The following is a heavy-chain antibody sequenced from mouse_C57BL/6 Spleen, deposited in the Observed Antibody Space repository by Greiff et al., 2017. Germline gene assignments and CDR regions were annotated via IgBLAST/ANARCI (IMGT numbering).Heavy chain of an antibody. D-gene: IGHD1-1*01. Sequence: VQLQQPGAELVRPGSSVKLSCKASGYTFTSYWMDWVKQRPGQGLEWIGNIYPSDSETHYNQKFKDKATLTVDKSSSTAYMQLSSLTSEDSAVYYCARWGYYYGSSYIFDYWGQGTTLTVSS. V-gene: IGHV1-61*01. CDR3: ARWGYYYGSSYIFDY. CDR2: IYPSDSET. J-gene: IGHJ2*01. CDR1: GYTFTSYW.